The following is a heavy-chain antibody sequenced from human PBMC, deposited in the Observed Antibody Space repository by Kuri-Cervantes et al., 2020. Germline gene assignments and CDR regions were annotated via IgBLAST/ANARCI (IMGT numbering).Heavy chain of an antibody. CDR2: INPNSGGT. Sequence: ASVKVSCKASGYTFIAYYLNWVRQAPGQGLEWMGWINPNSGGTNYAPKFQGRVTMTRDTSINTVYMELTNLRSDDTAIYYCARDHSGGWFDPWGQGVLVTDSS. CDR1: GYTFIAYY. CDR3: ARDHSGGWFDP. D-gene: IGHD1-26*01. J-gene: IGHJ5*02. V-gene: IGHV1-2*02.